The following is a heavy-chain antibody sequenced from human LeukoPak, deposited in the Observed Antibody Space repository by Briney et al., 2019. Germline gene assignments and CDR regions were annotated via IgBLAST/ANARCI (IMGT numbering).Heavy chain of an antibody. J-gene: IGHJ4*02. CDR3: ARVANWNYGLEYYFDY. V-gene: IGHV1-18*01. CDR1: DYTFTSYG. D-gene: IGHD1-7*01. CDR2: ISAYNGNT. Sequence: ASVKVSCKASDYTFTSYGISWVRQAPGQGLERVGWISAYNGNTNYAQKLQGRVTMTTDTSTSTAYMELRSLRSDDTAVYYCARVANWNYGLEYYFDYWGQGTLVTVSS.